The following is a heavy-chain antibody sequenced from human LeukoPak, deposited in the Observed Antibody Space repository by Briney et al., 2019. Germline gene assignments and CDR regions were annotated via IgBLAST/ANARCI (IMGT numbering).Heavy chain of an antibody. Sequence: GASVKVSCKASGYTLTNYHEHWVRQAPGQGLEWMGIINPSAGATVYAQNFQGRVTMTGDTSTNTVCMELSSLRSEDTAVYYCAREVPRSCYFDFWGQGTLVTVSS. V-gene: IGHV1-46*01. CDR1: GYTLTNYH. CDR3: AREVPRSCYFDF. CDR2: INPSAGAT. J-gene: IGHJ4*02. D-gene: IGHD3-16*02.